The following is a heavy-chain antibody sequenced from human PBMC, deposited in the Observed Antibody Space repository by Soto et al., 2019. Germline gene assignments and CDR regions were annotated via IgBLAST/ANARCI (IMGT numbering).Heavy chain of an antibody. Sequence: QVQLVQSGAEVREPGASVKVSCKASGYSFTSLDINWVRQTAGQGLERMGWMEPSTGRTGYAQKLQRRVTMTRDTSINTAYMELTTLTSDDTDFYYCARGVSAGVDYWGQGTLVIVSS. CDR2: MEPSTGRT. CDR1: GYSFTSLD. V-gene: IGHV1-8*01. J-gene: IGHJ4*02. CDR3: ARGVSAGVDY. D-gene: IGHD6-19*01.